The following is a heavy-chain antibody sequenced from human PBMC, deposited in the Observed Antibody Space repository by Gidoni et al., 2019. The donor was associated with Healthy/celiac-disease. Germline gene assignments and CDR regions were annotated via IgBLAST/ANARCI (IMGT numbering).Heavy chain of an antibody. J-gene: IGHJ3*02. D-gene: IGHD6-19*01. CDR2: INPSGGST. V-gene: IGHV1-46*01. CDR3: ARGVNEGAGIAVADFHPREAFEI. CDR1: GYTFTSYY. Sequence: QVQLVQSGAEVKKPGASVKFSCKAYGYTFTSYYMHWVRQAPGQGLEWMGIINPSGGSTSYAQKFQGRGTMTRDTSTSTGYMERSSLRSEDTAVEYCARGVNEGAGIAVADFHPREAFEIWGQGTMVTVSS.